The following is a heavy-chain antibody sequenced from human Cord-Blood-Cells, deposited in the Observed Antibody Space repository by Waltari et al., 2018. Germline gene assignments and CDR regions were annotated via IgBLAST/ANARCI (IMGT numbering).Heavy chain of an antibody. CDR2: ISYDGSNK. Sequence: QVQLVASGGGVVQPGRSLRLSCAASGFTFSSYAMHWVRQAPGKGLEWVAVISYDGSNKYYADSVKGRFTISRDNSKNTLYLQMNSLRAEDTAVYYCAKIPSSGLDYWGQGTLVTVSS. V-gene: IGHV3-30-3*02. CDR1: GFTFSSYA. J-gene: IGHJ4*02. CDR3: AKIPSSGLDY. D-gene: IGHD3-22*01.